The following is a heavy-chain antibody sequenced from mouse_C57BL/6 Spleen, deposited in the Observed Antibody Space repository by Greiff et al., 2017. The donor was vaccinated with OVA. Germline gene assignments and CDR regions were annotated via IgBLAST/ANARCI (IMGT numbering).Heavy chain of an antibody. CDR2: INPSSGYT. CDR3: ARSFGLDYYAMDY. D-gene: IGHD2-2*01. J-gene: IGHJ4*01. CDR1: GYTFTSYW. Sequence: QVQLKESGAELAKPGASVKLSCKASGYTFTSYWMHWVKQRPGQGLEWIGYINPSSGYTKYNQKFKDKATLTADKSSSTAYMQLSSLTYEDSAVYYCARSFGLDYYAMDYWGQGTSVTVSS. V-gene: IGHV1-7*01.